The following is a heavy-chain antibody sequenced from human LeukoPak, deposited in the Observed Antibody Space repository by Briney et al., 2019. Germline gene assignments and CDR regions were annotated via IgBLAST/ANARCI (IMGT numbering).Heavy chain of an antibody. V-gene: IGHV3-48*03. CDR3: VGDSSGYYYGYYYMDV. CDR2: ISSSGSTI. J-gene: IGHJ6*03. D-gene: IGHD3-22*01. Sequence: PGGSLRLSCAASGFTFSSYEMNWVRQAPGKGLEWVSYISSSGSTIYYADSVKGRFTISGDNAKNSLYLQMNSLRAEDTAVYYCVGDSSGYYYGYYYMDVWGKGTTVTVSS. CDR1: GFTFSSYE.